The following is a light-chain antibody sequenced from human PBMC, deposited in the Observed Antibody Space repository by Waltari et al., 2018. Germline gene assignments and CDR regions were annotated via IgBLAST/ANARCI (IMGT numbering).Light chain of an antibody. Sequence: SSELTQDPAVSVALGQTVRITCQGDSLRTYYVSWYQQKPGQAPVLVIYGRHKRPSGSPDRFSGSSSGDTASLTITGAQAEDEADYYCNSRDYSANYVFGTGTKVTVL. CDR3: NSRDYSANYV. J-gene: IGLJ1*01. V-gene: IGLV3-19*01. CDR2: GRH. CDR1: SLRTYY.